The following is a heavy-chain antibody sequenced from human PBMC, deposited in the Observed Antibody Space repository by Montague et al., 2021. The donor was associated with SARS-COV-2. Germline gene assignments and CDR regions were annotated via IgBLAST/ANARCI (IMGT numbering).Heavy chain of an antibody. CDR3: ARGGRRGYGSHLEAFDS. D-gene: IGHD3-10*01. V-gene: IGHV4-34*01. CDR2: INHSGST. J-gene: IGHJ4*02. CDR1: GGSFSGYY. Sequence: SETLSLTCAVYGGSFSGYYWNWIRQPPGKGLEWIGEINHSGSTNYNPSLKSRVTMSVDTSKYQISLKLSFVTAADTAVYYCARGGRRGYGSHLEAFDSWGQGTLVTVSS.